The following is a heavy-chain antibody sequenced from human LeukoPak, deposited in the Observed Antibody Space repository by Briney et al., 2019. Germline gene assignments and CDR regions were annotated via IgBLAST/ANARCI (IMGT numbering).Heavy chain of an antibody. Sequence: SRTLSLTCAISGDSVSSNSAAWNWIRQSPSRGPEWLGRTYYRSKWYNDYAVSVKSRITINPDTSKNQFSLQLNSVTPEDTAVYYCARSNWFGESTTDYWGQGTLVTVSS. CDR3: ARSNWFGESTTDY. D-gene: IGHD3-10*01. J-gene: IGHJ4*02. V-gene: IGHV6-1*01. CDR2: TYYRSKWYN. CDR1: GDSVSSNSAA.